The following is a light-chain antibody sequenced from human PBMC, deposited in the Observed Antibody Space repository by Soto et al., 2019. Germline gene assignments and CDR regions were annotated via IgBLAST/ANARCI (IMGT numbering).Light chain of an antibody. J-gene: IGLJ2*01. Sequence: QLVLTQSPSASASLGASVKLTCTLSSGHSSYAIAWHQQQPEKGPRYLMKLNSDGSHSKGDGIPDRFSGSSSGAERYLTISSLQSEDEADYYCQTWGSGIRVVFGGGTNVTVL. CDR2: LNSDGSH. V-gene: IGLV4-69*01. CDR3: QTWGSGIRVV. CDR1: SGHSSYA.